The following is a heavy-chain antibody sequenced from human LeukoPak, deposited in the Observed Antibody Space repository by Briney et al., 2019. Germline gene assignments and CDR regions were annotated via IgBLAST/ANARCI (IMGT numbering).Heavy chain of an antibody. J-gene: IGHJ4*02. CDR1: GFTFSSYS. CDR3: ARDVYHGNYFDY. Sequence: GGSLRLSCAASGFTFSSYSMNWVRRAPGKGLEWVSSISSSSSYIYYADSVKGRFTISRDNAKNSLYLQMNSLRAEDTAVYYCARDVYHGNYFDYWGQGTLVTVSS. D-gene: IGHD2-2*02. CDR2: ISSSSSYI. V-gene: IGHV3-21*01.